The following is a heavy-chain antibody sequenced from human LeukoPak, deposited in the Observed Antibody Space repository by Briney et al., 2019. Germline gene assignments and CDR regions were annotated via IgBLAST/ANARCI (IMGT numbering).Heavy chain of an antibody. CDR2: INPNSGGT. CDR1: GYTFTGYY. CDR3: ASWGYCSGGSCYSDLSDY. J-gene: IGHJ4*02. Sequence: GASVKVSCKASGYTFTGYYMHWVRQAPGQGLEWMGWINPNSGGTNYAQKFQGRVTMTRDTSISTAYMELSRLRSDDTAVYYCASWGYCSGGSCYSDLSDYWGQGTLVTVSS. V-gene: IGHV1-2*02. D-gene: IGHD2-15*01.